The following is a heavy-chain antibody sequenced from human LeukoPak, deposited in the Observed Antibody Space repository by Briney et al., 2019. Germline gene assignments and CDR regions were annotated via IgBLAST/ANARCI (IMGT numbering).Heavy chain of an antibody. Sequence: GGSLSLSCAASGFTFSTHWMHWVRQPPGKGLVWVSRINSDGSSTNYADSVKGRFTISRDNAKNTLYLQMNSLRVEDTAVYYCTRDRSTLNWFDPWGQGTQVTVSS. CDR3: TRDRSTLNWFDP. D-gene: IGHD6-13*01. CDR1: GFTFSTHW. V-gene: IGHV3-74*01. J-gene: IGHJ5*02. CDR2: INSDGSST.